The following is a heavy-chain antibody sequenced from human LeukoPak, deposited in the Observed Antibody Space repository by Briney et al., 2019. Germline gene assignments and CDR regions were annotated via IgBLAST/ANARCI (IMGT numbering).Heavy chain of an antibody. V-gene: IGHV3-23*01. Sequence: SGGSLRLSCAASGFTFSSYAMSWVRQAPGKGLEWVSAISSSGGSTYYADSVKGRFTISRDNSKNTLYLQMNSLRAEDTAVYYCAKTVYYDSSGPFDYWGQGTLVTVSS. D-gene: IGHD3-22*01. CDR2: ISSSGGST. CDR1: GFTFSSYA. CDR3: AKTVYYDSSGPFDY. J-gene: IGHJ4*02.